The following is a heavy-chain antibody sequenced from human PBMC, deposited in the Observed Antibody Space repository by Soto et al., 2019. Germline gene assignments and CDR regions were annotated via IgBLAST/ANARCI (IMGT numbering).Heavy chain of an antibody. CDR2: IRSKNDGGTT. V-gene: IGHV3-15*01. CDR3: TPDSKQQLVEYFQH. Sequence: GGSLRLSCAASGFTFSNAGMSWVRQAPGKGLEWVGRIRSKNDGGTTDYAAPVKGRFTISRDESKNTLYLQMNSLKTEDTAVYYCTPDSKQQLVEYFQHWGQGTLVTVSS. D-gene: IGHD6-13*01. CDR1: GFTFSNAG. J-gene: IGHJ1*01.